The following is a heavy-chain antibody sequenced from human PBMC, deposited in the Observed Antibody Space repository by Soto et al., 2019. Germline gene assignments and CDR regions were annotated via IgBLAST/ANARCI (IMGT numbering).Heavy chain of an antibody. V-gene: IGHV3-23*01. Sequence: GGSLRLSCAASGFTFSNAWISWVRQAPGKGLEWVSAISGSGGSTYYADSVKGRFTISRDNSKNTLYLQMNSLRAEDTAVYYCAKGSGWWVYDAFDIWGQGTMVTVSS. CDR2: ISGSGGST. D-gene: IGHD6-19*01. J-gene: IGHJ3*02. CDR3: AKGSGWWVYDAFDI. CDR1: GFTFSNAW.